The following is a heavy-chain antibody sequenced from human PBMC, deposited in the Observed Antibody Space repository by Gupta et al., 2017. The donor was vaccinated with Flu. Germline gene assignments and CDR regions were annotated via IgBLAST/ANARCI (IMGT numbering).Heavy chain of an antibody. V-gene: IGHV3-23*01. D-gene: IGHD3-3*01. Sequence: LEWVSAISGSGGSTYYADSVKGRFTISRDNSKNTLYLQMNSLRAEDTAVYYCAKSNGLEWLLPYYYYYYMDVWGKGTTVTVSS. J-gene: IGHJ6*03. CDR2: ISGSGGST. CDR3: AKSNGLEWLLPYYYYYYMDV.